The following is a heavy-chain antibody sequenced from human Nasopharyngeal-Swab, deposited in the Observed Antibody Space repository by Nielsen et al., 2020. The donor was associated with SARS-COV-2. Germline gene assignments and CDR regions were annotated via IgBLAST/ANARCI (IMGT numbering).Heavy chain of an antibody. Sequence: GGSLRLSCAASGFTFSSYWMHWVRQAPGKGLVWVSRINSDGSSTSYADSVKGRFTISRDNAKNTLYLQMNSLRAEDTALYYCASFYTVTTDDAFDIWGQGTMVTVSS. D-gene: IGHD4-17*01. V-gene: IGHV3-74*01. CDR1: GFTFSSYW. CDR2: INSDGSST. J-gene: IGHJ3*02. CDR3: ASFYTVTTDDAFDI.